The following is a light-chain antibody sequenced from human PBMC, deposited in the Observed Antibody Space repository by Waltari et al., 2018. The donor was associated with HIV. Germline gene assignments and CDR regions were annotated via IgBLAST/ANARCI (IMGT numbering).Light chain of an antibody. CDR2: EVS. CDR3: SSYKNSNTLV. J-gene: IGLJ2*01. Sequence: QSALTQPASVSGSAGQSITISCTGTSNDVGGYNYVSGYQQHPGKAPKLMIYEVSNRPSGVSNRFSGSKSGNTASLTISGLQAEDEADYYCSSYKNSNTLVFGGGTKLTVL. V-gene: IGLV2-14*01. CDR1: SNDVGGYNY.